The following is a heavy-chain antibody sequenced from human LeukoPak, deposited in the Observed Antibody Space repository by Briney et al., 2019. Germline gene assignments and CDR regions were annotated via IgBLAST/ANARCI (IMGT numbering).Heavy chain of an antibody. CDR3: ARDQVVVVAATRETDYYYYMDV. D-gene: IGHD2-15*01. CDR2: ISSSGSTI. J-gene: IGHJ6*03. Sequence: GGSLRLSCAASGFTFSSYSMNWVRQAPGKGLEWVSYISSSGSTIYYADSVKGRFTISRDNAKNSLYLQMNSLRAEDTAVYYCARDQVVVVAATRETDYYYYMDVWGKGTTVTISS. V-gene: IGHV3-48*04. CDR1: GFTFSSYS.